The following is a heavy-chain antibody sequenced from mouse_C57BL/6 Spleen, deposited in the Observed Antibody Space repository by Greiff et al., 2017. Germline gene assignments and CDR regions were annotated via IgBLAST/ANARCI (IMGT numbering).Heavy chain of an antibody. CDR1: GFTFSDYY. CDR3: ARDGGFYFDY. J-gene: IGHJ2*01. CDR2: INYDGSST. V-gene: IGHV5-16*01. D-gene: IGHD3-1*01. Sequence: EVNVVESEGGLVQPGSSMKLSCTASGFTFSDYYMAWVRQVPEKGLEWVATINYDGSSTYYLDSLKSRFIISRDNAKNILYLQMSSLKSEDTATYYCARDGGFYFDYWGQGTTLTVSS.